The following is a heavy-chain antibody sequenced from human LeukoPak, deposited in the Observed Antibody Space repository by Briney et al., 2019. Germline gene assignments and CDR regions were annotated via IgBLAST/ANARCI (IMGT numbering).Heavy chain of an antibody. CDR1: GFTFSSYSMN. J-gene: IGHJ3*01. Sequence: GSLRLSCAASGFTFSSYSMNWVRQAPGKGLEWIGSTYYSGNTYYNPSLKTRVTISVDTSKNQFSLRLTSVTAADTAVYYCARHPRVVTTAYGAFDVWGQGTMVTVSS. CDR2: TYYSGNT. V-gene: IGHV4-39*01. CDR3: ARHPRVVTTAYGAFDV. D-gene: IGHD3-3*01.